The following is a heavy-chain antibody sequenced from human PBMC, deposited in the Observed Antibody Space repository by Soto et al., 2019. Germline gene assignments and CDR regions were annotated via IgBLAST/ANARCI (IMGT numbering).Heavy chain of an antibody. CDR2: IIPIFGTA. V-gene: IGHV1-69*06. D-gene: IGHD3-22*01. CDR3: ARGSTYYYDSSGSYTPPLFDY. J-gene: IGHJ4*02. CDR1: GGTFSSYA. Sequence: GASVKVSCKASGGTFSSYAISWVRQAPGQGLEWMGGIIPIFGTANYAQKFQGRVTITADKSTSTAYMELSSLRSEDTAVYYCARGSTYYYDSSGSYTPPLFDYWAQGTLVTVSS.